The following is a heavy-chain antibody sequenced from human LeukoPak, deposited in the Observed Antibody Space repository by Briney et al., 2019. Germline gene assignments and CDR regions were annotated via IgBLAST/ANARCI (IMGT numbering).Heavy chain of an antibody. CDR2: ISSSGSTI. CDR3: ARDLGTEGYRWFDP. CDR1: GFTFSDYY. V-gene: IGHV3-11*04. Sequence: GGSLRLSCAASGFTFSDYYMSWIRQAPGKGLEWVSYISSSGSTIYYADSAKGRFTISRDNAKNTLYLQMNSLRAEDTAVYYCARDLGTEGYRWFDPWGQGTTVTVSS. D-gene: IGHD3/OR15-3a*01. J-gene: IGHJ5*01.